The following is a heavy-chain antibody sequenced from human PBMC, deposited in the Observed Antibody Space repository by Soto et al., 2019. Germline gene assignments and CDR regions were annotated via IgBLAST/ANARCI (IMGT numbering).Heavy chain of an antibody. CDR3: ARHALWDCSSTSCYDYNWFDP. J-gene: IGHJ5*02. D-gene: IGHD2-2*01. CDR2: IYYSGST. Sequence: PSETLSLTCTVSGGSISSSSYYWGWIRQPPGKGLEWIGSIYYSGSTYYNPSLKSRVTISVDTSKNQFSLKLSSVTAADTAVYYFARHALWDCSSTSCYDYNWFDPWGQGTLVTVSS. V-gene: IGHV4-39*01. CDR1: GGSISSSSYY.